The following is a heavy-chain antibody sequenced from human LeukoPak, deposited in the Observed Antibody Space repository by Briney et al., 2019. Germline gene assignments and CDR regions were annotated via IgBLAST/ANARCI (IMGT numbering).Heavy chain of an antibody. Sequence: ASVKVSCKASGYTFTSYDINWVRQATGQGLEWMGWMNPNSGNTGYAQKFQGRVTMTRDMSTSTVYMELSSLRSEDTAVYYCARGRGYYYDSSGYYFYYYYYMDVWGKGTTVTVSS. CDR3: ARGRGYYYDSSGYYFYYYYYMDV. D-gene: IGHD3-22*01. CDR2: MNPNSGNT. V-gene: IGHV1-8*01. CDR1: GYTFTSYD. J-gene: IGHJ6*03.